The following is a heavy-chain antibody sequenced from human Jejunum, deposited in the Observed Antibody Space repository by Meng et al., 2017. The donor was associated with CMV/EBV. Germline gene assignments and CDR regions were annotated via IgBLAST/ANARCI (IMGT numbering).Heavy chain of an antibody. CDR3: AHRPTTGWFFDY. CDR2: IYWDDDK. D-gene: IGHD4-11*01. V-gene: IGHV2-5*02. CDR1: GFSLTTSGVG. J-gene: IGHJ4*02. Sequence: ITLKGVGPTLVKPTQTLTLTCTFSGFSLTTSGVGVGWIRQPPGKALEWLALIYWDDDKRYSPSLKSRLAITKDTSKNQVVLTMTNLDPVDTAIYYCAHRPTTGWFFDYWGQGTLVTVSS.